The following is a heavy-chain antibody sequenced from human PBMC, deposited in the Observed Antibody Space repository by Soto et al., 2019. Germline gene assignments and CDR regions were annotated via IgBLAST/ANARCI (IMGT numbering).Heavy chain of an antibody. J-gene: IGHJ5*02. CDR3: ARHIIAAADPNWFDT. CDR2: IDPSDSYT. CDR1: GYSFTSYW. Sequence: GESLKISCKGSGYSFTSYWISWVRQMPGKGLEWMGRIDPSDSYTNYSPSFQGHVTISADKSISTAYLQWSSLKASDTAMYYCARHIIAAADPNWFDTWGQGTLVTVSS. D-gene: IGHD6-13*01. V-gene: IGHV5-10-1*01.